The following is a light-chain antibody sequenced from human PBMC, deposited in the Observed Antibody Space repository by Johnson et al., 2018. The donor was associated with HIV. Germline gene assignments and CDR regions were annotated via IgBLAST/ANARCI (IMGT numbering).Light chain of an antibody. CDR3: GTWDDRLGGFV. CDR2: ENN. V-gene: IGLV1-51*02. Sequence: QAVLTQPPSVSAAPGQKVTISCSGSSSDMGNCAVSWYQQLPRTAPKLLIYENNKRPSGIPDRFSGSKSGPSATLDLPGLQTGDEAGYYCGTWDDRLGGFVFASETKVTVL. CDR1: SSDMGNCA. J-gene: IGLJ1*01.